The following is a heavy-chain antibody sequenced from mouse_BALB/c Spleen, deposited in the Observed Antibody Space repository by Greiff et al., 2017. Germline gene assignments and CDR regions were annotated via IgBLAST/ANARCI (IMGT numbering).Heavy chain of an antibody. CDR2: ISSGGSYT. D-gene: IGHD1-2*01. CDR3: ARLHYYGYDY. V-gene: IGHV5-9-3*01. J-gene: IGHJ2*01. CDR1: GFTFSSYA. Sequence: EVHLVESGGGLVKPGGSLKLSCAASGFTFSSYAMSWVRQTPEKRLEWVATISSGGSYTYYPDSVKGRFTISRDNAKNTLYLQMSSLRSEDTAMYYCARLHYYGYDYWGQGTTLTVSS.